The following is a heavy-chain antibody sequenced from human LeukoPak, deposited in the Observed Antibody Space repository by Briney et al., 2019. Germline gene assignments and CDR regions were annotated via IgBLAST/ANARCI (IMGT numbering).Heavy chain of an antibody. Sequence: GGSLRLSCAASGFTFDEHAMHWVRQAPGKGLEWVSSISGSSSYIYYADSVKGRFTISRDNAKNSLYLRMSSLRAEDTAVYYCARDREGYCSGGSCTNFDYWGQGTLVTVSS. D-gene: IGHD2-15*01. J-gene: IGHJ4*02. CDR2: ISGSSSYI. CDR1: GFTFDEHA. CDR3: ARDREGYCSGGSCTNFDY. V-gene: IGHV3-21*01.